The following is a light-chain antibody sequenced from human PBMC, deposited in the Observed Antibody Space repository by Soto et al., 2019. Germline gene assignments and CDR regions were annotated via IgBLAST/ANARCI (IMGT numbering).Light chain of an antibody. CDR1: QTVGTNF. CDR2: GTS. Sequence: EIVLTQSPGTLSLSPGETATLSCRASQTVGTNFLAWYQQKPSQAPRLLMFGTSNRATDIPDRFGGSGSGTDFTLTISRLEPEDVAVYYCQHYSRTLPWTFGQGTKVEIK. V-gene: IGKV3-20*01. J-gene: IGKJ1*01. CDR3: QHYSRTLPWT.